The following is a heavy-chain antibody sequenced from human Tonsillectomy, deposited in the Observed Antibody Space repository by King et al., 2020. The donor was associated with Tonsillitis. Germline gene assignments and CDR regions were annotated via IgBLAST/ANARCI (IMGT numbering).Heavy chain of an antibody. CDR2: FYTSGSI. CDR1: GGSISSGSSY. V-gene: IGHV4-61*02. D-gene: IGHD5-12*01. J-gene: IGHJ3*02. Sequence: VQLQESGPGLVEPSQTLSLTCTVSGGSISSGSSYCSWIRQPAGKGLEWIGRFYTSGSINYNPSLKSRVTISVDSSKNQFSLKLRSVTAADTAVYYCATDGPGYPDTFDIWGQGTKVTVSP. CDR3: ATDGPGYPDTFDI.